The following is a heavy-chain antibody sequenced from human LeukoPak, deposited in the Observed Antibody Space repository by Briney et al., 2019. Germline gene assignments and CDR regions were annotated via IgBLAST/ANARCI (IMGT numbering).Heavy chain of an antibody. CDR2: ISAYNGNT. CDR3: ARDLLRGDYFDY. J-gene: IGHJ4*02. Sequence: ASVKVSCKASGYTFTSYGISWVRQAPGQGLEWMGWISAYNGNTNYAQKLQGRITMTTDTSTSTAYMELRSLRSDDTAVYYCARDLLRGDYFDYWGQGTLVTVSS. V-gene: IGHV1-18*01. D-gene: IGHD3-10*01. CDR1: GYTFTSYG.